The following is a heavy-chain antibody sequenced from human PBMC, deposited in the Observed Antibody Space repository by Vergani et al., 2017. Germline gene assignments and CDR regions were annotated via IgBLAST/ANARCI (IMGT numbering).Heavy chain of an antibody. CDR3: ARDEGDY. CDR1: GDSIRGPYYY. J-gene: IGHJ4*02. CDR2: TYPTGIT. V-gene: IGHV4-30-4*01. Sequence: QVQLQESGPGLVKPSQTLSLTCSVSGDSIRGPYYYWSWIRQPPGKGLEWISYTYPTGITHSNLSLKSRVTISMDPSKNQFSLKLTSVTAADTALYYCARDEGDYWGQGILVTVSS.